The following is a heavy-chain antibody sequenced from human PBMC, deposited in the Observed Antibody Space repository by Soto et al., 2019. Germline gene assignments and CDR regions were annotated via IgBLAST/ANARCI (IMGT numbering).Heavy chain of an antibody. D-gene: IGHD1-7*01. CDR1: GNTFTSNY. CDR3: ARDISITGTILDY. V-gene: IGHV1-46*01. J-gene: IGHJ4*02. CDR2: INPSGGST. Sequence: GASVKVSCKASGNTFTSNYIHWVRQAPGQVLEWMGIINPSGGSTSYAQKFQGRVTMTRDTSTSTVYMELSSLRSEDTAVYYCARDISITGTILDYWGQGTQVIVSP.